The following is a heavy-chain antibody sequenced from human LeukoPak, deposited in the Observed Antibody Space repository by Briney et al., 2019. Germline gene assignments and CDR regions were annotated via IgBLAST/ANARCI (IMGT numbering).Heavy chain of an antibody. CDR3: ARGWRWELPDY. V-gene: IGHV3-30*03. CDR2: ISYDGSNK. Sequence: PGRSLRLSCAASGFTFSTYGMHWVRQAPGKGLEWVAVISYDGSNKYYADSVKGRFTISRDNSKNTLYLQMNSLRAEDTAVYYCARGWRWELPDYWGQGTLVTVSS. J-gene: IGHJ4*02. D-gene: IGHD1-26*01. CDR1: GFTFSTYG.